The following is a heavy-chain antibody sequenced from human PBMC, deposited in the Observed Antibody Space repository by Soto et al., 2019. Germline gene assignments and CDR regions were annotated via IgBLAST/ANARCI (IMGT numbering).Heavy chain of an antibody. CDR1: GFTFDDYA. CDR3: AKDDYSSSSGMDY. CDR2: INWNSGSI. J-gene: IGHJ4*02. V-gene: IGHV3-9*01. D-gene: IGHD6-6*01. Sequence: EVQLVESGGGLVQPGRSLRLSCAASGFTFDDYAMHWVRQAPGKGLEWVSSINWNSGSIGYADSVKGRFTISRDKAKHSLYLQMNRLRAEDTALYYCAKDDYSSSSGMDYWGQGTLVTVSS.